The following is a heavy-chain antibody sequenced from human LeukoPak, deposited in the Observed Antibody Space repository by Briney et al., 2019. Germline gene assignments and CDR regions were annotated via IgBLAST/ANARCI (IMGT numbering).Heavy chain of an antibody. Sequence: GGSLRLSCAASGFTFSNYAMIWVRQAPGKGLEWVSYISRGGNTIYYADSVKGRFTISRDNAKNSLYLQMNSLGDEDTAVYYCARDGTSGTYYDYIDYWGQGALVAVSS. CDR2: ISRGGNTI. J-gene: IGHJ4*02. V-gene: IGHV3-48*02. CDR1: GFTFSNYA. CDR3: ARDGTSGTYYDYIDY. D-gene: IGHD3-10*01.